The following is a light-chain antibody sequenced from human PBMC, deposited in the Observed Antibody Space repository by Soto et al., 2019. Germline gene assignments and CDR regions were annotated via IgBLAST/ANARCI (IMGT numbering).Light chain of an antibody. V-gene: IGKV3D-15*01. J-gene: IGKJ1*01. CDR1: QSLSSS. CDR3: QQYNNWPWT. Sequence: PGERATLSCRASQSLSSSLAWYQQKPGQAPRVLIYDTSTRATGIPARFSGSGSGTEFTLTISTLQSEDFAVYYCQQYNNWPWTFGQGTKVDIK. CDR2: DTS.